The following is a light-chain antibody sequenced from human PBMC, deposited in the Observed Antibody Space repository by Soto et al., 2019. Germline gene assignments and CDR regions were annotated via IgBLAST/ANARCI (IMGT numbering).Light chain of an antibody. J-gene: IGLJ1*01. CDR3: XSYTSSSTLV. Sequence: QSALTQPASVSGSPGQSITISCTGTSSDVGGYNYVSWYQQHPGKAPKLMIYEVSNRPSGVSNRFSGSKSGNTASLTISGLQAEDEADYYXXSYTSSSTLVFGTGTKLTVL. CDR2: EVS. V-gene: IGLV2-14*01. CDR1: SSDVGGYNY.